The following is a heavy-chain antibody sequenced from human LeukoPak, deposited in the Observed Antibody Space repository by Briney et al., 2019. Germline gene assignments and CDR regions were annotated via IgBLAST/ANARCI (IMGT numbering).Heavy chain of an antibody. CDR3: ARTSGSYRGFDP. Sequence: SETLSLTCTVSGGSISSYYWSWIRQPPGKGLKWIGNIYYSGYTTYSPSLRSRVTISVDTSKNQFSLKLSSVTAADTAVYYCARTSGSYRGFDPWGQGTLVTVSS. J-gene: IGHJ5*02. CDR1: GGSISSYY. D-gene: IGHD1-26*01. V-gene: IGHV4-59*01. CDR2: IYYSGYT.